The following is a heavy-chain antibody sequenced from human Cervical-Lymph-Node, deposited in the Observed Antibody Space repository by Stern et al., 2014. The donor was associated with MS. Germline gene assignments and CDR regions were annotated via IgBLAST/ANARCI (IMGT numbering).Heavy chain of an antibody. Sequence: VQLVQSGGGVFQPGRSLRLSCAASGFTFSSYDMHWVRQAPGKGLEWEAVIWYDGMNKYYADSVKGRFTISRDNSKNTLYLQMNSLRAEDTAVYYCARVPDGDSYFDYWGQGTLVTVSS. CDR3: ARVPDGDSYFDY. J-gene: IGHJ4*02. V-gene: IGHV3-33*01. CDR2: IWYDGMNK. CDR1: GFTFSSYD. D-gene: IGHD2-21*02.